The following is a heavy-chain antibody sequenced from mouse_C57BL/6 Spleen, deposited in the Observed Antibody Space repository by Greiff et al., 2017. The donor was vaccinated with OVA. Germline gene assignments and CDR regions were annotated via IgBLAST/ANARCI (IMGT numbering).Heavy chain of an antibody. CDR2: IRLKSDNYAT. CDR3: TGSSCPLQNFDV. V-gene: IGHV6-3*01. CDR1: GFTFSNYW. D-gene: IGHD1-1*01. Sequence: EVQLMESGGGLVQPGGSMKLSCVASGFTFSNYWMNWVRQSPEKGLEWVAQIRLKSDNYATHYAESVKGRFTISRDDSKSSVYRQMNNVSAEDTGIYYCTGSSCPLQNFDVWGTGTTVTVSS. J-gene: IGHJ1*03.